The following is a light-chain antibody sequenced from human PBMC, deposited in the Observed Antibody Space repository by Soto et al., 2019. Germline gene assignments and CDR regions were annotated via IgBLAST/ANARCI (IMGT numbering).Light chain of an antibody. V-gene: IGKV3-11*01. CDR3: QQRSDWPWT. Sequence: EIVLTQSPGTLALSPGERATLSCRASQSVNSRLAWYQHKPGQAPRLLIYDASTRATGIPARFSGSGSATEFTLTISSLQSEDFAVYYCQQRSDWPWTFGQGTKVDIK. CDR1: QSVNSR. J-gene: IGKJ1*01. CDR2: DAS.